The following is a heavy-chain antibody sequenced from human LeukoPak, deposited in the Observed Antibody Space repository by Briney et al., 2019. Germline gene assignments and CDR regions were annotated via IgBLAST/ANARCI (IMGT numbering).Heavy chain of an antibody. CDR3: ARPSSTSRWYFDL. V-gene: IGHV4-59*01. CDR2: ISYSGST. J-gene: IGHJ2*01. Sequence: PSETLSLTCTVSGASISSYYWSWIRQPPGKGLEWTAYISYSGSTNYNPSLKSRVTISVDTSKNQFSLKLTSVTAADTAVYYCARPSSTSRWYFDLWGRGALVTVSS. D-gene: IGHD2-2*01. CDR1: GASISSYY.